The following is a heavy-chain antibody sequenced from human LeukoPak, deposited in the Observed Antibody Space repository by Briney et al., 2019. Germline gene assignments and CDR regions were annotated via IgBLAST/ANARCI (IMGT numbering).Heavy chain of an antibody. D-gene: IGHD2-2*01. J-gene: IGHJ4*02. CDR3: ARSAVCSSTSCSPYFDY. CDR2: IIPIFGTA. CDR1: GGTFSSYA. Sequence: GASVKVSCKASGGTFSSYAISWVRQAPGQGLEWMGGIIPIFGTANYAQKFQGRVTITADESTSTAYMELSSLRSEDTAVCYCARSAVCSSTSCSPYFDYWGQGTLVTVSS. V-gene: IGHV1-69*13.